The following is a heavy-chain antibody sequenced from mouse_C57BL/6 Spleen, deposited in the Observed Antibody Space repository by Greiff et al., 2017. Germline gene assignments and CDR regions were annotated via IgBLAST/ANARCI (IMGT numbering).Heavy chain of an antibody. CDR2: ISDGGSYT. V-gene: IGHV5-4*01. CDR1: GFTFSSYA. D-gene: IGHD2-12*01. J-gene: IGHJ3*01. CDR3: AGEGHYTGFAY. Sequence: EVKLVESGGGLVKPGGSLKLSCAASGFTFSSYAMSWVRQTPEKRLGWVATISDGGSYTSYPDNVKGRFTISRDNAKNNLYLQMSHLKSEDTAMYYCAGEGHYTGFAYWGQGTLVTVSA.